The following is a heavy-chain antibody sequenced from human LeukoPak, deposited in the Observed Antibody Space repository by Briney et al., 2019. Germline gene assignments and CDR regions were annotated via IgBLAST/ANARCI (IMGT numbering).Heavy chain of an antibody. CDR3: ARDRGYSYGPSFDFDY. CDR1: GGTFSSYA. CDR2: IIPIFGTA. Sequence: ASVNVSCKASGGTFSSYAISWVRQAPGQRLEWMGGIIPIFGTANYAQKFQGRVTITADESTSTAYMELSSLRSEDTAVYYCARDRGYSYGPSFDFDYWGQGTLVTVSS. J-gene: IGHJ4*02. D-gene: IGHD5-18*01. V-gene: IGHV1-69*13.